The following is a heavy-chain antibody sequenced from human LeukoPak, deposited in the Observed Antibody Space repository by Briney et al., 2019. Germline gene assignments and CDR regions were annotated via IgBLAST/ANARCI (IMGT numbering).Heavy chain of an antibody. CDR1: GVTFSSYA. D-gene: IGHD3-10*01. CDR2: ISGRGGST. J-gene: IGHJ4*02. CDR3: AKALWFGESNFDY. Sequence: GGSLRLSCAASGVTFSSYAMSWVRQAPGKGLEWVAAISGRGGSTYYADSVKGRFTISRDNSKNTLYLRKNSLRAEDTAVYYCAKALWFGESNFDYWGQGTLVTVSS. V-gene: IGHV3-23*01.